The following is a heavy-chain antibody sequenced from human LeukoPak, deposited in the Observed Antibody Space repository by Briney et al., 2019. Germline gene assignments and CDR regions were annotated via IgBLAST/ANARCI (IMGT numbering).Heavy chain of an antibody. Sequence: ASVKVSCKASGYTFTSYGISWVRQAPGQGLEWMGWISAYNGNTNYAQKLQGRVTMTTDTSTSTAYMELRSLRSEDTAVYYCARGSSYSSGWYGFHYWGQGTLVTVSS. J-gene: IGHJ4*02. CDR1: GYTFTSYG. D-gene: IGHD6-19*01. CDR2: ISAYNGNT. V-gene: IGHV1-18*01. CDR3: ARGSSYSSGWYGFHY.